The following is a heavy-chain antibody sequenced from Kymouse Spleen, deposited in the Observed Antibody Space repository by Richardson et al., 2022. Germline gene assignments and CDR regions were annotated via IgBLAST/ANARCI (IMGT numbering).Heavy chain of an antibody. J-gene: IGHJ4*02. Sequence: QVQLVQSGAEVKKPGASVKVSCKASGYTFTSYYMHWVRQAPGQGLEWMGIINPSGGSTSYAQKFQGRVTMTRDTSTSTVYMELSSLRSEDTAVYYCARAVITMVRGVPFDYWGQGTLVTVSS. D-gene: IGHD3-10*01. CDR3: ARAVITMVRGVPFDY. CDR1: GYTFTSYY. CDR2: INPSGGST. V-gene: IGHV1-46*03.